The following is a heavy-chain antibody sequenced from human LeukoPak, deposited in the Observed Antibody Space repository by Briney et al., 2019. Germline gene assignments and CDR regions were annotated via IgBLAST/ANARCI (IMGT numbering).Heavy chain of an antibody. D-gene: IGHD2-15*01. CDR2: IGTNGDYI. CDR1: DFTVSSNY. V-gene: IGHV3-21*01. CDR3: ARRPDCSGSDCYGMDV. J-gene: IGHJ6*02. Sequence: SGGSLRLSCAASDFTVSSNYMTWVRQTPRKGLEWVSYIGTNGDYIKYADSVKGRFTISRDNAKNSLYLQMNSLRAEDTAVYYCARRPDCSGSDCYGMDVWGQGTAVTVSS.